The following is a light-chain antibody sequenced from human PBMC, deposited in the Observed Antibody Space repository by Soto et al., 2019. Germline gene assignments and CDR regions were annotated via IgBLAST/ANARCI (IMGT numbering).Light chain of an antibody. CDR1: TSDVGSYDL. J-gene: IGLJ1*01. CDR3: CSYAGGRSPYV. CDR2: EVS. Sequence: QSALTQPASVSGSPGQSITISCTGTTSDVGSYDLVSWYQQHPRKAPKIMIYEVSKRPSGDSNRFSGSQSGNTASLTISGLQAEDEADYYCCSYAGGRSPYVFGPGTKVTVL. V-gene: IGLV2-23*02.